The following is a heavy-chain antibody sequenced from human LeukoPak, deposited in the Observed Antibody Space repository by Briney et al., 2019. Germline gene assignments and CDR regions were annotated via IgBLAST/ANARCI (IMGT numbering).Heavy chain of an antibody. V-gene: IGHV4-59*11. CDR2: IYDSGST. CDR1: GGSISSHD. Sequence: SETLSLTCTVSGGSISSHDWGWIRQPPGKGLEWIGYIYDSGSTTYNPSLKSRVTILVDTSKDQVSLKLSSVTAADTAAYYCARGRRGRYYDISRYNYFDYWGQGTLVSVSS. J-gene: IGHJ4*02. D-gene: IGHD3-22*01. CDR3: ARGRRGRYYDISRYNYFDY.